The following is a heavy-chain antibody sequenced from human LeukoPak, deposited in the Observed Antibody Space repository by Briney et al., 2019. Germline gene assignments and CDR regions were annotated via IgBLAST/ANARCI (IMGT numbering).Heavy chain of an antibody. D-gene: IGHD6-6*01. J-gene: IGHJ5*02. Sequence: ASVKVSCKVSGYTLTELSMHWVRQAPGKGLGWMGGFDPEDGETIYAQKSQGRVTMTEDTSTDTAYMELSSLRSEDTAVYYCATDRKRYSSSSFGWFDPWGQGTLVTVSS. CDR3: ATDRKRYSSSSFGWFDP. CDR2: FDPEDGET. V-gene: IGHV1-24*01. CDR1: GYTLTELS.